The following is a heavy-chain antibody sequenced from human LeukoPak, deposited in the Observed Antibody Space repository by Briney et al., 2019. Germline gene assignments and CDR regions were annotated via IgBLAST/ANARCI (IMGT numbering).Heavy chain of an antibody. V-gene: IGHV1-8*01. Sequence: ASVRVSCKASRYTFTNYDINWVRQASRQGREWMGWMNPNSGNTGSAKKFQGRVTMTSNTSISTAYMELSSLRSEDTAVYYCARGLRREQQLLRAFDYWGQGTPVTVSS. CDR3: ARGLRREQQLLRAFDY. J-gene: IGHJ4*02. CDR2: MNPNSGNT. CDR1: RYTFTNYD. D-gene: IGHD6-13*01.